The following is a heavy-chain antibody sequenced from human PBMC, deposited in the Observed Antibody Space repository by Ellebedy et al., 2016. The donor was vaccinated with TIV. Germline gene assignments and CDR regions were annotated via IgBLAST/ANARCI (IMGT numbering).Heavy chain of an antibody. V-gene: IGHV1-69*13. J-gene: IGHJ3*02. D-gene: IGHD5-18*01. CDR3: ARGGRPTKIQLWDYVAFDI. CDR1: GGTFSGYA. Sequence: SVKVSXXASGGTFSGYAISWVRQAPGQGLEWMGGIIPIFGTANYAQKFQGRVTITADESTSTAYMELSSLRSEDTAVYYFARGGRPTKIQLWDYVAFDIWGQGTMVTVSS. CDR2: IIPIFGTA.